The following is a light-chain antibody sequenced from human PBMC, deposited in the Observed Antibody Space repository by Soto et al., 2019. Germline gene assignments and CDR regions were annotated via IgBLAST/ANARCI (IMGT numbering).Light chain of an antibody. J-gene: IGKJ5*01. Sequence: EIVLTQSPATLSLSPGESATLSCTTNQSVDTYFAWYQQKRGLAPRLLIYDASNRAIGIPARFSGRGSETDFSLTISSLEPEDFAISFCPPRGTWPPTFGRGTRLEI. CDR2: DAS. CDR1: QSVDTY. V-gene: IGKV3-11*01. CDR3: PPRGTWPPT.